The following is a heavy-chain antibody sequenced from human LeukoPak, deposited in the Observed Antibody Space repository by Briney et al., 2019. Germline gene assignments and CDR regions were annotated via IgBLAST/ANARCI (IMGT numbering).Heavy chain of an antibody. Sequence: GGSLRLSCAASGFTFSTYSINWVRQAPGKGLEWVAYISSSSSTIYYADSVKGRFTISRDNAKNSLYLQMNSLRDEDTAVYYCARAPYGDYPHYNYYGMDVWGQGTTVAVSS. J-gene: IGHJ6*02. D-gene: IGHD4-17*01. CDR1: GFTFSTYS. V-gene: IGHV3-48*02. CDR3: ARAPYGDYPHYNYYGMDV. CDR2: ISSSSSTI.